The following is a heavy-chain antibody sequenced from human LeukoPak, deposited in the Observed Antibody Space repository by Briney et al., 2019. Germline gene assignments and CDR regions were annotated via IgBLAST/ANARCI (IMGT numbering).Heavy chain of an antibody. CDR3: ARATGHNFDY. D-gene: IGHD2-8*02. CDR2: ISYDGSNK. Sequence: GRSLRLSCAASGLTFSSYAMHWVRQAPGKGLEWVAVISYDGSNKYYADSVKGRFTISRDNSKNTPYLQMNSLRAEDTAVYYCARATGHNFDYWGQGTLVTVSS. CDR1: GLTFSSYA. J-gene: IGHJ4*02. V-gene: IGHV3-30*04.